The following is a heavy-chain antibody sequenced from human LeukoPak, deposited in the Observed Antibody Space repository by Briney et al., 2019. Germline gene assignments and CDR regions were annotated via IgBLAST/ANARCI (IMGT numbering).Heavy chain of an antibody. J-gene: IGHJ4*02. Sequence: GGSLRLSCAASGFTFSSYWMHWVRQAPGKGLVWVSRINSDGSSTSYADSVKGRFTISRDNAKNSLYLQMNSLRAEDTAVYYCARDRSSGRAGYWGQGTLVTVSS. D-gene: IGHD1-26*01. CDR1: GFTFSSYW. V-gene: IGHV3-74*01. CDR2: INSDGSST. CDR3: ARDRSSGRAGY.